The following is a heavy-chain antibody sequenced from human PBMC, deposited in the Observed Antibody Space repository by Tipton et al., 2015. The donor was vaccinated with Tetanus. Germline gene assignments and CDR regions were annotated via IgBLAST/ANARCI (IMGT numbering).Heavy chain of an antibody. J-gene: IGHJ4*02. V-gene: IGHV3-11*01. Sequence: SLRLSCAASGFTLSDYYMSWIRQAPGKGLEWLSYISSSGATINYADSVKGRFTLSRDTAKNSLYLLMDSLRADDTAVYYCARDNYDSKDFSDYWGQGTLITVSS. CDR2: ISSSGATI. D-gene: IGHD3-3*01. CDR1: GFTLSDYY. CDR3: ARDNYDSKDFSDY.